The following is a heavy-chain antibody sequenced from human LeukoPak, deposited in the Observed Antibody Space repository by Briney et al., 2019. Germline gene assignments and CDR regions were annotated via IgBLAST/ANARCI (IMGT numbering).Heavy chain of an antibody. D-gene: IGHD3-16*02. CDR3: ATSPGLYDYVWGSYRYHYYYYGMDV. J-gene: IGHJ6*02. Sequence: SVKVSCKVSGYTLTELSMHWVRQAPGKGLEWMGGFDPEDGETIYAQKFQGRVTVTEDTSTDTAYMELSSLRSEDTAVYYCATSPGLYDYVWGSYRYHYYYYGMDVWGQGTTVTVSS. V-gene: IGHV1-24*01. CDR2: FDPEDGET. CDR1: GYTLTELS.